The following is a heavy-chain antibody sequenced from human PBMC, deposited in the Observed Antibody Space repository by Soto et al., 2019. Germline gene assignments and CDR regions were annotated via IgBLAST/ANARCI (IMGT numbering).Heavy chain of an antibody. J-gene: IGHJ4*02. CDR1: DGYISNYY. CDR3: ATVGYSSGRSYFDY. V-gene: IGHV4-59*01. D-gene: IGHD6-19*01. Sequence: PSETLSLTCSVSDGYISNYYWSWIRQRPGKRLEWIGFVHYTGSTSYNPSLESRVTISLDTSKNQFSLKLSSVTAADSAVYYCATVGYSSGRSYFDYWGQGTLVTVSS. CDR2: VHYTGST.